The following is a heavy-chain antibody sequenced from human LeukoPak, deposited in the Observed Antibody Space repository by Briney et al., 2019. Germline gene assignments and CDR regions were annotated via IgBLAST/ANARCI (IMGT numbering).Heavy chain of an antibody. CDR2: ISYDGRNK. J-gene: IGHJ4*02. D-gene: IGHD2-21*02. CDR1: GFTFSSYA. Sequence: GGSLRLSCAASGFTFSSYAMHWVRQAPGKGLAWVAVISYDGRNKYYADSVKGRFTISRDNSKSMLYLQMNSLRDEDTAVYYCATGDCGGDCYSSYLDYWGQGTLVTVSS. V-gene: IGHV3-30*04. CDR3: ATGDCGGDCYSSYLDY.